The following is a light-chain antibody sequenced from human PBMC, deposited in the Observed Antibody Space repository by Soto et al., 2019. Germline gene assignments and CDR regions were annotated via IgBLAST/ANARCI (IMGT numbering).Light chain of an antibody. Sequence: IVLTQSPLSLPVTPGEPASISCRSSQSLLNSNGYNYLDWYLQKPGQSPQVLIYLCFNRASGVPDWFSGRGSGTDFTLKISRVEAEDVGVYYCGQCLATPLTFARGTKVEIK. V-gene: IGKV2-28*01. CDR3: GQCLATPLT. CDR1: QSLLNSNGYNY. CDR2: LCF. J-gene: IGKJ4*01.